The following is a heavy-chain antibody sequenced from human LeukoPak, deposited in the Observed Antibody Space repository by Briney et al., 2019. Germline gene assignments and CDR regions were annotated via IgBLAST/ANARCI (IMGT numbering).Heavy chain of an antibody. CDR2: ISGNGDTT. D-gene: IGHD2-2*01. J-gene: IGHJ4*02. Sequence: PGGSLRLSCAASGFNFNIYAMFWVRQAPGKGLEYVSAISGNGDTTYYANSVKGRFTISRDNSKNTLYLQMGSLRAEDMAVYYCARGLGYCSRTSCYPDYWGRGALVTVSS. CDR1: GFNFNIYA. V-gene: IGHV3-64*01. CDR3: ARGLGYCSRTSCYPDY.